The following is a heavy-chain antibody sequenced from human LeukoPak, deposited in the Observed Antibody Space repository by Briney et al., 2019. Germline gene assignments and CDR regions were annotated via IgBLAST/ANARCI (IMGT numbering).Heavy chain of an antibody. J-gene: IGHJ5*02. CDR1: GGSISSGDYY. CDR2: MYYSGST. D-gene: IGHD3-22*01. CDR3: ARLYYYDSRIDP. V-gene: IGHV4-30-4*01. Sequence: TSETLSLTCTVSGGSISSGDYYWSWIRQPPGKGLEWIGYMYYSGSTYYNPSLKSRATISVDTSKNQFSLKLSSVTAADTAVYYCARLYYYDSRIDPWGQGTLVTVSS.